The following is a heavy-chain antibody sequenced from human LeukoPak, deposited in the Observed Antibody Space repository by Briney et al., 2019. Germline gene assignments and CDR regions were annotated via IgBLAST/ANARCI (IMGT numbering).Heavy chain of an antibody. CDR2: ISYDGSNK. V-gene: IGHV3-30*19. CDR3: AREDGYYYGSGSYTDY. J-gene: IGHJ4*02. CDR1: GFTFSSYG. D-gene: IGHD3-10*01. Sequence: GGSLRLSCAASGFTFSSYGMHWVRQAPGKGLEWVAVISYDGSNKYYADSVKGRFTISRDNSKNTLYLQMNSLRAEDTAVYYCAREDGYYYGSGSYTDYWGQGTLVTVSS.